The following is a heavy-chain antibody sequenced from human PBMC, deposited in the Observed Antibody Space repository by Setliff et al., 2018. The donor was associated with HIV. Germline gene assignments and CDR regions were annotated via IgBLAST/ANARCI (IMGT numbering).Heavy chain of an antibody. CDR2: FNPNNGGA. CDR3: ARGSPAYCTRIICRQPLGY. Sequence: ASVKVSCKASGGTFSSYGITWVRQAPGQGLEWMGWFNPNNGGANYARKFQGRVTMTRDTSISTAYMELSRLKSDDTAVYYCARGSPAYCTRIICRQPLGYWGQGTLVTVSS. J-gene: IGHJ4*02. V-gene: IGHV1-2*02. CDR1: GGTFSSYG. D-gene: IGHD2-8*01.